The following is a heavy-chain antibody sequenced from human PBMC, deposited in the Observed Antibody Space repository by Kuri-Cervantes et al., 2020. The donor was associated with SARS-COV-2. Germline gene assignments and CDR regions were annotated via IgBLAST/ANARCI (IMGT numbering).Heavy chain of an antibody. CDR2: ISGSGGST. V-gene: IGHV3-21*04. D-gene: IGHD3-3*01. J-gene: IGHJ6*02. Sequence: GESLKISCAASGFTFSSYSMNWVRQAPGKGLEWVSAISGSGGSTYYADSVKGRFTISRDNAKNSLYLQMNSLRAEDTAVYYCASHYYDFWSGPSGGMDVWGQGTTVTVSS. CDR1: GFTFSSYS. CDR3: ASHYYDFWSGPSGGMDV.